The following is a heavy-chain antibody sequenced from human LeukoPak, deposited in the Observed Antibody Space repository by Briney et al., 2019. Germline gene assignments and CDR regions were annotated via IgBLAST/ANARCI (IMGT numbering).Heavy chain of an antibody. CDR2: LYYSGST. CDR1: GGSISSYY. V-gene: IGHV4-59*08. CDR3: ARNPRYYFDY. J-gene: IGHJ4*02. Sequence: SSETLSLTCTGSGGSISSYYWSWIRQPPGKGLEWIGYLYYSGSTNYNPSLKSRVTISVDTSKNQFSLKLSSVTAADTAVYYCARNPRYYFDYWGQGTLVTVSS.